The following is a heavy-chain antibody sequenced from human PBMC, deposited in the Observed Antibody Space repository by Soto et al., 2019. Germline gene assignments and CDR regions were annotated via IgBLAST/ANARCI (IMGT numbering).Heavy chain of an antibody. CDR3: ARGLRNFYGVDV. Sequence: EVQLVESGGGLVQPAGSLRLSCVASGFTFSSYWMHWVRQAPGKGLVWVSRINSDGSTTSYADSVKGRFTISRENAKNTLYLQMSSLRAEDTAVYYCARGLRNFYGVDVWGQGTTVTVSS. CDR1: GFTFSSYW. J-gene: IGHJ6*02. D-gene: IGHD1-7*01. V-gene: IGHV3-74*01. CDR2: INSDGSTT.